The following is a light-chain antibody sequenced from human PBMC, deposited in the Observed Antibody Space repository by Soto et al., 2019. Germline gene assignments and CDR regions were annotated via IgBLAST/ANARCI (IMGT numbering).Light chain of an antibody. CDR2: DVT. CDR1: DVGTYKY. V-gene: IGLV2-14*01. J-gene: IGLJ1*01. CDR3: CAFTSTSTLYV. Sequence: QSALTQPASVSGSPGQSITISCDVGTYKYVSWYQQYPGEAPKLMIYDVTLRPSGVSNRFSGSKSGNTASLTISGLQAEDEADYYCCAFTSTSTLYVFGSGTKLT.